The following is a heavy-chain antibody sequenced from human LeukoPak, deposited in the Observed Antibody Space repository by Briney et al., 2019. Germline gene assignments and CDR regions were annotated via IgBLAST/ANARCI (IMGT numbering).Heavy chain of an antibody. V-gene: IGHV4-31*03. J-gene: IGHJ5*02. CDR1: GGSISSGGYY. CDR2: IYYSGST. D-gene: IGHD2-2*01. CDR3: AREVVPAAIYVNWFDP. Sequence: NPSQTLSLTCTVSGGSISSGGYYWSWIRQHPGKGLEWIGYIYYSGSTYYNPSLKSRVTISVDTSKNQFSLKLSSVTAADTAVYYCAREVVPAAIYVNWFDPWGQGTLVTVSS.